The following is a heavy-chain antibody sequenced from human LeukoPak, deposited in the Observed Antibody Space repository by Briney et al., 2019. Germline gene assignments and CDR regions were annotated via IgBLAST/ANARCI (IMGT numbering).Heavy chain of an antibody. CDR2: IKEDGSEK. Sequence: GGSLRLSCAASGFIFSSYWMSWVRQAPGKGLEWVANIKEDGSEKKYVDSVKGRFTISRDNAKNSVYLQMNSLRAEDAAVYYCAREYDYGDYVDYWGQGTLVTVSS. CDR3: AREYDYGDYVDY. V-gene: IGHV3-7*01. D-gene: IGHD4-17*01. CDR1: GFIFSSYW. J-gene: IGHJ4*02.